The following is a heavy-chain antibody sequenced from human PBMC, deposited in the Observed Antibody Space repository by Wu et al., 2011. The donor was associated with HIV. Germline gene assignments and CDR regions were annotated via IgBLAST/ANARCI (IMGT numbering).Heavy chain of an antibody. V-gene: IGHV1-24*01. CDR3: TTDRVDDYGDYAGSGRVFDY. CDR2: FDPEDGET. D-gene: IGHD4-17*01. J-gene: IGHJ4*02. CDR1: GYTLSELA. Sequence: QVQLVQSGAEVKKPGASVKVSCKVSGYTLSELAMHWVRQAPEKGLEWMGGFDPEDGETVYAQNFQGRVTVTEDTSTDTAYMELSSLRSEDTAVYYCTTDRVDDYGDYAGSGRVFDYWGQGTLVTVSS.